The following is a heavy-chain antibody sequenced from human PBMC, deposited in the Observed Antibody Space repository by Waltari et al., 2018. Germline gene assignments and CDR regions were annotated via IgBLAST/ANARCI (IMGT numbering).Heavy chain of an antibody. D-gene: IGHD6-6*01. Sequence: QVQLQESGPGLVKPSETLSLTCAVSGYSISSGYYWGWIRQPPGKGLEWIGSIYHSGSTYYNPSLKSRVTISVDTSKNQFSLKLSSVTAADTAVYYCARDEYSSSSKVRWFEPWGQGTLVTVSS. CDR3: ARDEYSSSSKVRWFEP. CDR1: GYSISSGYY. V-gene: IGHV4-38-2*02. CDR2: IYHSGST. J-gene: IGHJ5*02.